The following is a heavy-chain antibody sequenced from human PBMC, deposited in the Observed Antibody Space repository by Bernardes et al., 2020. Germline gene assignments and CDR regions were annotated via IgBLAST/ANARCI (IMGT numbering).Heavy chain of an antibody. J-gene: IGHJ6*04. D-gene: IGHD5-18*01. CDR3: TTEDTAMVGYNYGMDV. CDR1: GFTFSNAW. Sequence: GGSLRLSCAASGFTFSNAWMSWVRQAPGKGLEWVGRIKSKTDGGTTDYAAPVKGRFTISRDDSKNTLYLQMNSLKTEDTAVYYCTTEDTAMVGYNYGMDVWGKGTTVTVSS. V-gene: IGHV3-15*01. CDR2: IKSKTDGGTT.